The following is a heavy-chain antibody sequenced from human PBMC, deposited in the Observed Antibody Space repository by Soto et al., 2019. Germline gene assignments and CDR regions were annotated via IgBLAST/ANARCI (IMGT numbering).Heavy chain of an antibody. Sequence: EAQLVESGGGLVKPGGSLRLSCAASGFSFSSAWMIWVHQAPGKGLEWVGRIKSKVHGETTDYAAPVKGRFTISRDDSKNTVFLQMNSLETEDTAVYYCTTGVDGYNPFDYWGQGTLVTVSS. CDR2: IKSKVHGETT. V-gene: IGHV3-15*07. D-gene: IGHD5-12*01. CDR1: GFSFSSAW. CDR3: TTGVDGYNPFDY. J-gene: IGHJ4*02.